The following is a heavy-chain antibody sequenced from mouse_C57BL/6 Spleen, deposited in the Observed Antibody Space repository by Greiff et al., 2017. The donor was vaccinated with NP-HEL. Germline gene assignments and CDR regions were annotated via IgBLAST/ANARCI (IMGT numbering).Heavy chain of an antibody. V-gene: IGHV5-9-1*02. CDR1: GFTFSSYA. J-gene: IGHJ4*01. CDR3: TSDEGDY. Sequence: EVMLVESGEGLVKPGGSLKLSCAASGFTFSSYAMSWVRQTPEKRLEWVAYISSGGDYIYYVDTVNGRFTSSIDNARNSLYLHFSSLKSEDTAMYYCTSDEGDYWGQGTSVTVSS. CDR2: ISSGGDYI. D-gene: IGHD2-3*01.